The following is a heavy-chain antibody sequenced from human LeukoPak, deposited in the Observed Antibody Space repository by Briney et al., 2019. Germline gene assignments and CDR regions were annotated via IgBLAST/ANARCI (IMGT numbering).Heavy chain of an antibody. CDR2: ISGSGGIT. Sequence: GGSLRLSCAASGFTFSTCAMTWVRQAPGKGLEWVSGISGSGGITNYADSVKGRFTISRDNSKNTLYLQMNSLRAEDTAVYYCARDMSGCLDYWGQGTLVTVSS. CDR3: ARDMSGCLDY. J-gene: IGHJ4*02. D-gene: IGHD6-19*01. V-gene: IGHV3-23*01. CDR1: GFTFSTCA.